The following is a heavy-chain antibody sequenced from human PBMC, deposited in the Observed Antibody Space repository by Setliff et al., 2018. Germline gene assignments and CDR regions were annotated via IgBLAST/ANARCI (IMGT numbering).Heavy chain of an antibody. CDR1: GYGFTSHY. CDR3: ARGVPELGTDWYFDL. J-gene: IGHJ2*01. D-gene: IGHD7-27*01. Sequence: ASVKVSCKTSGYGFTSHYFHWLRQAPGQGLEWMGIVNPSGGKTTLSQKFQGRVSMTADASTATVYMELHSLTSEDTAIYYCARGVPELGTDWYFDLWGRG. CDR2: VNPSGGKT. V-gene: IGHV1-46*01.